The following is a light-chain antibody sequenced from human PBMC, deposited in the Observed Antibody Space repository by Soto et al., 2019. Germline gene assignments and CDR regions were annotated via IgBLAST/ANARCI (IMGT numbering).Light chain of an antibody. V-gene: IGLV2-8*01. Sequence: QSVLTQPPSASGSPGQSVTISCTGTSSDVGGYNYVYWYQQHPGKAPKLMIYEVSKRPSGVPDRFSGPKSGNTASLTVSGLQAEDEADYYCSSYAGSNNFVVFGGGTKLTVL. CDR3: SSYAGSNNFVV. CDR2: EVS. CDR1: SSDVGGYNY. J-gene: IGLJ2*01.